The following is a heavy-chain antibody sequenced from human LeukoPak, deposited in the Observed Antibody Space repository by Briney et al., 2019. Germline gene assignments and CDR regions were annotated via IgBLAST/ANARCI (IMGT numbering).Heavy chain of an antibody. CDR1: GGSISTSNYY. Sequence: SETLSLTCTVSGGSISTSNYYWGWIRQPPGKGLEWIGSINYTGSTYYNPSLNSRVTVSVDTSKNQFSLKLSSVTAADTAVYYCASRTRFGELRFDYWGQGTLVTVSS. V-gene: IGHV4-39*01. J-gene: IGHJ4*02. D-gene: IGHD3-10*01. CDR2: INYTGST. CDR3: ASRTRFGELRFDY.